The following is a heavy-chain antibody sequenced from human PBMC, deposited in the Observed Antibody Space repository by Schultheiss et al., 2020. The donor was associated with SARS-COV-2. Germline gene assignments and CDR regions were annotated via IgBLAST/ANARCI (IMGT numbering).Heavy chain of an antibody. Sequence: GESLKISCAASGFTFSSYAMHWVRQAPGKGLEWVAVISYDGSNKYYADSVKGRFTISRDNSKNTLYLQMNSLRAEDTAVYYCARDNNWNDLNLDYWGQGTLVTVPQ. V-gene: IGHV3-30*04. CDR2: ISYDGSNK. J-gene: IGHJ4*02. CDR3: ARDNNWNDLNLDY. D-gene: IGHD1-1*01. CDR1: GFTFSSYA.